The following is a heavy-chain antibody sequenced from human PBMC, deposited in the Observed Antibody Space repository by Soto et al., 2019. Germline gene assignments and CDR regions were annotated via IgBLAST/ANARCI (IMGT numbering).Heavy chain of an antibody. CDR3: AKDTLDCSSTSCANWFDP. D-gene: IGHD2-2*01. V-gene: IGHV3-9*01. Sequence: EVQLVESGGGLVQPGRSLRLSCAASGFTFDDYAMHWVRQAPGKGLEWVSGISWNSGSIGYADSVKGRFTISRDNAKNSLYLQMNSLRAEDTALYYCAKDTLDCSSTSCANWFDPWGQGTLVTVSS. CDR2: ISWNSGSI. CDR1: GFTFDDYA. J-gene: IGHJ5*02.